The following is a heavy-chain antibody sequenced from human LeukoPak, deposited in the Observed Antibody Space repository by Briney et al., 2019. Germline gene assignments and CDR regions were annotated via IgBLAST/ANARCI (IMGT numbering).Heavy chain of an antibody. V-gene: IGHV4-59*12. CDR3: ARDSGNYPYYFDY. J-gene: IGHJ4*02. Sequence: SETLSLTCTVSGGSINSYYWSWIRQPPGKGLEWIGYIYYSGSTNYNPSLKSRVTMSLDTSKNQFSLKLNSVTAADTAVYYCARDSGNYPYYFDYWGQGTLVTVSS. CDR1: GGSINSYY. CDR2: IYYSGST. D-gene: IGHD1-26*01.